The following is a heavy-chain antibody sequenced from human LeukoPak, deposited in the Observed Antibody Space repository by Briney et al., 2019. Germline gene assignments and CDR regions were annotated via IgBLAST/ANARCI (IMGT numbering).Heavy chain of an antibody. CDR3: ARVGRENAFDI. CDR1: GFTFSSYE. V-gene: IGHV3-21*01. J-gene: IGHJ3*02. D-gene: IGHD1-1*01. Sequence: GGSLRLSCAASGFTFSSYEMNWVRQAPGKGLEWVSSISSSSSYIYYADSVKGRFTISRDNAKNSLYLQMNSLRAEDTAVYYCARVGRENAFDIWGQGTMVTVSS. CDR2: ISSSSSYI.